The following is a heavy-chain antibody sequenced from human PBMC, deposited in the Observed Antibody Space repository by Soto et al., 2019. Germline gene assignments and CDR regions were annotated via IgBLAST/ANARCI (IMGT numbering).Heavy chain of an antibody. D-gene: IGHD6-19*01. CDR2: IYSGGST. V-gene: IGHV3-53*02. J-gene: IGHJ6*02. Sequence: EVQLVETGGGLIQPGGSLRLSCAASGFTVSSNYMSWVRQAPGKGLEWVSVIYSGGSTYYADSVKGRFTISRDNSKNTLYLQMNSLRAEDTAVYYCARGYSSVIYYCGMDVWGQGTTVTVSS. CDR3: ARGYSSVIYYCGMDV. CDR1: GFTVSSNY.